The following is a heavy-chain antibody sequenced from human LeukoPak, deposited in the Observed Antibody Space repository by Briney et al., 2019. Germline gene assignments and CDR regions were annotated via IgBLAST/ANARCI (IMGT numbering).Heavy chain of an antibody. CDR3: AKSGAAYSFDY. Sequence: PSQTLSLTCTVSGGAISSGGYFWRWIRQRPGKGLDWIGYIYYTGTTYYHPSLKSRVTISLDTSENQFSLRLNSVTAADAAVYFCAKSGAAYSFDYWGQGSLVIVSS. D-gene: IGHD4-11*01. CDR1: GGAISSGGYF. J-gene: IGHJ4*02. CDR2: IYYTGTT. V-gene: IGHV4-31*03.